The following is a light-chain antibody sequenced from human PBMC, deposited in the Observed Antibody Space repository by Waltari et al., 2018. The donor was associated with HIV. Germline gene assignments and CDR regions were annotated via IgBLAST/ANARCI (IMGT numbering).Light chain of an antibody. CDR2: RHR. Sequence: QSVLTQPPSQSGTHGHAVTISCFGSTSNIGSNTVNWYQHLPGAAHNIIIFRHRRRTSEVPVPFSVSHSGTSPYQTITGLLSGYEANYYCAAWDASLRVLFGGRTQLTVV. CDR3: AAWDASLRVL. CDR1: TSNIGSNT. V-gene: IGLV1-44*01. J-gene: IGLJ2*01.